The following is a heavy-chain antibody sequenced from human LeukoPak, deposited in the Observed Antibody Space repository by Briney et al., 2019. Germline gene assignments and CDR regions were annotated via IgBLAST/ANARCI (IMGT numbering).Heavy chain of an antibody. CDR1: GFTFSSYG. CDR3: TTDRRGSFDY. CDR2: ISGSGGST. Sequence: GGSLRLSCAASGFTFSSYGMSGVRQAPGKGLEWVSAISGSGGSTYYADCVKGRFTISRDNSKNTLYMQMNSLKTEDTAVYYCTTDRRGSFDYWGQGTLVTVSS. D-gene: IGHD1-14*01. J-gene: IGHJ4*02. V-gene: IGHV3-23*01.